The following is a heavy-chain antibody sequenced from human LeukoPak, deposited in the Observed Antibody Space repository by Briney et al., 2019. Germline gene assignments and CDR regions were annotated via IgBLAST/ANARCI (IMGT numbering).Heavy chain of an antibody. CDR1: GYTFTSYG. Sequence: ASVTVSCKASGYTFTSYGISWVRQAPGQGLEWMGWISAYNGNTNYAQKLQGRVTMTTDTSASTAYMELSSLKFEDMAVYYCARDAPYGSGRPFDYWGQGTLVTISS. J-gene: IGHJ4*02. D-gene: IGHD3-10*01. CDR2: ISAYNGNT. V-gene: IGHV1-18*03. CDR3: ARDAPYGSGRPFDY.